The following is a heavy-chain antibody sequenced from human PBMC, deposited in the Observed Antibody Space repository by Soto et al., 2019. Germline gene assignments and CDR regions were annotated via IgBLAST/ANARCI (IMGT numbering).Heavy chain of an antibody. J-gene: IGHJ6*02. CDR1: GYSFTTYG. CDR3: ARECPAPYYYYGMDV. V-gene: IGHV1-18*01. CDR2: ISAYNGNT. Sequence: QVQLVQSGGEVKKPGASVKVSCKTSGYSFTTYGISWVRQAPGQGLEWMGWISAYNGNTNYAQKLQDRVTMTTDTSTSTAYMELRSLRSDDTAVYYCARECPAPYYYYGMDVGGQGSTVTVSS.